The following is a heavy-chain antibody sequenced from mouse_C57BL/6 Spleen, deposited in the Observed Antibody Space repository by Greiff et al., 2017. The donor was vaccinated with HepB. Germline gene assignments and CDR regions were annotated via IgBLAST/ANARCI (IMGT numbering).Heavy chain of an antibody. CDR3: TGDISGY. V-gene: IGHV1-15*01. J-gene: IGHJ2*01. CDR2: IDPETGGT. CDR1: GYTFTDYE. Sequence: QVQLKQSGAELVRPGASVTLSCKASGYTFTDYEMHWVKQTPVHGLEWIGAIDPETGGTAYNQKFKGKAILTADKSSSTAYMELRSLTSEDSAVYYCTGDISGYWGQGTTLTVSS. D-gene: IGHD3-2*02.